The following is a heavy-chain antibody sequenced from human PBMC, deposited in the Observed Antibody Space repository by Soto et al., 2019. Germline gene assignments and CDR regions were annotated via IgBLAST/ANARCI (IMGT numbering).Heavy chain of an antibody. Sequence: QVQLQQWGAGLLKPSETLSLTCAVYGGSFSGYYWSWIRQPPGKGLEWIGEINHSGSTNYNPSLKRRGPNSGDTSKDQFPPKPSSVAAGDTAVDFCAGGGPPGAHQLPPLGYWGQGTLGNGSS. CDR2: INHSGST. J-gene: IGHJ4*02. CDR3: AGGGPPGAHQLPPLGY. CDR1: GGSFSGYY. V-gene: IGHV4-34*01. D-gene: IGHD2-2*01.